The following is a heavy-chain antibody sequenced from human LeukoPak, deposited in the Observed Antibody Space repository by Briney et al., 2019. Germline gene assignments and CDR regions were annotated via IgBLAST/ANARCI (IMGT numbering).Heavy chain of an antibody. D-gene: IGHD6-19*01. J-gene: IGHJ3*02. CDR2: IYYSGST. CDR1: GGPISSSSYY. V-gene: IGHV4-39*07. CDR3: ARDRIGQWLAHDAFDI. Sequence: SETLSLTCTVSGGPISSSSYYWGWIRQPPGKGLEWIGSIYYSGSTYYNPSLKSRVTISVDTSKNQFSLKLSSVTAADTAVYYCARDRIGQWLAHDAFDIWGQGTMVTVSS.